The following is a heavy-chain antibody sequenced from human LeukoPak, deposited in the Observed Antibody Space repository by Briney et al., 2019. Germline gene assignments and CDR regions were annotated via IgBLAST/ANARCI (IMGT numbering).Heavy chain of an antibody. V-gene: IGHV1-69*13. D-gene: IGHD3-16*02. J-gene: IGHJ4*02. CDR3: ARLSYYDYVWGSYRTPPHYFDY. CDR2: IIPIFGTA. CDR1: GGTFSSYA. Sequence: ASVKVSCKASGGTFSSYAISWVRQAPGQGLEGMGGIIPIFGTANYAQKFQGRVTITADESTSTAYMELSSLRSEDTAVYYCARLSYYDYVWGSYRTPPHYFDYWGQGTLVTVSS.